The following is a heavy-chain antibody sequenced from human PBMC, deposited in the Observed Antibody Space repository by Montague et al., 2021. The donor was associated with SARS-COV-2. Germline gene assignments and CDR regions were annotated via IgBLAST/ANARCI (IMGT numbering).Heavy chain of an antibody. J-gene: IGHJ3*02. Sequence: SETLSLTCTVSGGSISSYYWSWIRQPPGKGLEWIGYIYYSGSTNYNPSLKSRVTISVDTSKNQFSLKLSSVTAADTAVYYCARRGLGYCSGGSLPNAFDIWGQGTMVTVSS. CDR3: ARRGLGYCSGGSLPNAFDI. D-gene: IGHD2-15*01. V-gene: IGHV4-59*01. CDR1: GGSISSYY. CDR2: IYYSGST.